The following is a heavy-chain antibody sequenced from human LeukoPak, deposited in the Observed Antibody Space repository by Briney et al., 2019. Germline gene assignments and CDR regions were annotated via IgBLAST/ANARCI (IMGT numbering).Heavy chain of an antibody. Sequence: GGSLRLSCAASGFTVSINYMSWVRQAPGKGLEWVSVIYSGGSTYYADSVKGRFTISRDNSKNTLYLQMNSLRAEDTAVYYCASCLGGRWLQFTPYFDYWGQGTLVTVSS. D-gene: IGHD5-24*01. CDR1: GFTVSINY. CDR2: IYSGGST. J-gene: IGHJ4*02. CDR3: ASCLGGRWLQFTPYFDY. V-gene: IGHV3-66*01.